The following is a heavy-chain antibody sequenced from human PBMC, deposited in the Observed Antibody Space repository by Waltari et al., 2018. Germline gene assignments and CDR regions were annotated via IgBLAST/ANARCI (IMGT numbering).Heavy chain of an antibody. D-gene: IGHD3-3*01. Sequence: QLQLQESGPGLVKPSETLSLTCTVSGGSISSSSYYWGWIRQPPGKGLEWIGSIYYSERTDYNPGLRSRVTTSVDTSKNQFSLKLSSVTAADTAVYYCARPGAVLAEAGAFDIWGQGTMVTVSS. V-gene: IGHV4-39*01. CDR2: IYYSERT. J-gene: IGHJ3*02. CDR3: ARPGAVLAEAGAFDI. CDR1: GGSISSSSYY.